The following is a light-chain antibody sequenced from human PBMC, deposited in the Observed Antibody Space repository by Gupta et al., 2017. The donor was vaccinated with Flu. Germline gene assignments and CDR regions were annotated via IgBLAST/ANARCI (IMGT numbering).Light chain of an antibody. Sequence: SYELTQPFSVSVSPGQTVRITCSGDILAKKYARLFQQKPGQAPVLVIYKDTERPSGIPDRFSGSSSVTTVTLTISGAQVEDEGDYYCYSAADNLWVFGGGTKLTVL. CDR2: KDT. CDR3: YSAADNLWV. V-gene: IGLV3-27*01. CDR1: ILAKKY. J-gene: IGLJ3*02.